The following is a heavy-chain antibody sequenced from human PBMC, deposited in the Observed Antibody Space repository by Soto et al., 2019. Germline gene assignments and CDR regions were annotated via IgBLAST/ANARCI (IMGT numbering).Heavy chain of an antibody. CDR1: GFTFSRYW. J-gene: IGHJ4*02. D-gene: IGHD2-15*01. V-gene: IGHV3-74*01. CDR3: GRDQTIAGPTTLDY. Sequence: EVQLVESGGGLVQPGGSLRLSCAASGFTFSRYWMHWVRQAPGTGLVGVSRISSDGSNIIYADSVKGRFTISRDDAKNTLYLQMNTLRDEYTAVYYCGRDQTIAGPTTLDYWGQGALVTVSS. CDR2: ISSDGSNI.